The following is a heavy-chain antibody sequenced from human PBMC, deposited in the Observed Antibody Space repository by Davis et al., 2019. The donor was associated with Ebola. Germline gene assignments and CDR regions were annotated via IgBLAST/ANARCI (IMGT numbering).Heavy chain of an antibody. J-gene: IGHJ4*02. CDR3: AREYCSGGSRYALFDY. CDR1: GYTFTGYY. D-gene: IGHD2-15*01. CDR2: INPNSGGT. V-gene: IGHV1-2*04. Sequence: ASVKVSCKASGYTFTGYYMHWVRQAPGQGLEWMGWINPNSGGTNYAQKFQGWVTMTRDTSISTAYMELSRLRSDDTAVYYCAREYCSGGSRYALFDYWGQGTLVTVSS.